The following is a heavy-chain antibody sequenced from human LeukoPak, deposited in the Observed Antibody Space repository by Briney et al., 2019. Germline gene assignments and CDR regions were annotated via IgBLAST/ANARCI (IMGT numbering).Heavy chain of an antibody. CDR1: GYTFTGYY. D-gene: IGHD3-22*01. Sequence: GASVKVSCKASGYTFTGYYMHWVRQAPGQGLEWMGWINPNSGGTNYAQKFQGRVTMTRDTSISTAYMELSRLRSDDTAVYYCASGKARITLIQAIDSWGQGTLVTVSS. CDR3: ASGKARITLIQAIDS. CDR2: INPNSGGT. J-gene: IGHJ4*02. V-gene: IGHV1-2*02.